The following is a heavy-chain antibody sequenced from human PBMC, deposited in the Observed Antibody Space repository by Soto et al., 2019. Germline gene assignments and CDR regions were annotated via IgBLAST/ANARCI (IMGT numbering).Heavy chain of an antibody. J-gene: IGHJ6*02. CDR2: IYYSGST. Sequence: PSETLSLTCTVSGGSVSSGSYYWGWIRQPPGKGLEWIGYIYYSGSTNYNPSLKSRVTISVDTSKNQFSLKLSSVTAADTAVYYCARASYYGSGSYFVRYYGMDVWGQGTTVT. D-gene: IGHD3-10*01. CDR3: ARASYYGSGSYFVRYYGMDV. CDR1: GGSVSSGSYY. V-gene: IGHV4-61*01.